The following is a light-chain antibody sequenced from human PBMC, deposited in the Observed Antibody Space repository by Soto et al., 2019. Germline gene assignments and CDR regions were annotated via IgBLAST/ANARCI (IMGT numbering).Light chain of an antibody. J-gene: IGLJ1*01. CDR1: TSFVGSYNF. CDR2: EDT. Sequence: QSALTQPASVSGSPGQSITISCTGTTSFVGSYNFVSWYQQLPGKAPQVLIYEDTKRPSGVSNRFSGSISGSTASLTISGLQAEDEADYHCCSYVGASTYVFGTGTKLTVL. CDR3: CSYVGASTYV. V-gene: IGLV2-23*01.